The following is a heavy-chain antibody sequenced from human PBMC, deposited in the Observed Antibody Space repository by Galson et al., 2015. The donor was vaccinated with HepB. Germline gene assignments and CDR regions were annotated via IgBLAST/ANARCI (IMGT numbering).Heavy chain of an antibody. J-gene: IGHJ4*02. V-gene: IGHV1-3*01. Sequence: SVKVSCKASGYTFTSYAMHWVRQAPGQRLEWMGWINAGNGNTKYSQKFQGRVTITRDTSASTAYMELSSLRSEDTAVYYCARRGIAVAGIVWFDYWGQGTLVTVSS. CDR2: INAGNGNT. D-gene: IGHD6-19*01. CDR3: ARRGIAVAGIVWFDY. CDR1: GYTFTSYA.